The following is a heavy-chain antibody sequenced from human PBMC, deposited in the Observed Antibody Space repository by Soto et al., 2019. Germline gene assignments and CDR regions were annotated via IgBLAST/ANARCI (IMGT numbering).Heavy chain of an antibody. CDR1: GFTFSSYS. D-gene: IGHD4-17*01. V-gene: IGHV3-48*02. CDR3: ARDSYVIHGDLHCFDY. J-gene: IGHJ4*02. Sequence: GGSLRLSCAASGFTFSSYSMNWVRQAPGKGLEWVSYISSSSSSTIYYADSVKGRFTISRDNAKNSLYLQMNSLRDEDTAVYYCARDSYVIHGDLHCFDYWGQGTLVTVSS. CDR2: ISSSSSSTI.